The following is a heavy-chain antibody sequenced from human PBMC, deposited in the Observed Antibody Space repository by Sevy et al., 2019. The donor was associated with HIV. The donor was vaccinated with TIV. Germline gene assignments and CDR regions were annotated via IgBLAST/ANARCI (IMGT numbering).Heavy chain of an antibody. Sequence: GGSLRLSCAASGFTFSSYAMHWVRQAPGKGLEWVAVISYDGSNKYYADSVKGRFTISRDNSKNTLYLQMNSLRAEDTALYYCARVASGYYDILTGSPPDYYYYYGMDVWGQGTTVTVSS. D-gene: IGHD3-9*01. V-gene: IGHV3-30*04. J-gene: IGHJ6*02. CDR3: ARVASGYYDILTGSPPDYYYYYGMDV. CDR2: ISYDGSNK. CDR1: GFTFSSYA.